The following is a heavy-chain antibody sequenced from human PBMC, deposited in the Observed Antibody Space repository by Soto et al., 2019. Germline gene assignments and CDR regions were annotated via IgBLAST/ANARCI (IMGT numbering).Heavy chain of an antibody. CDR3: ARGGRNIVATSYLDY. J-gene: IGHJ4*02. V-gene: IGHV4-59*01. CDR1: GGSISSYY. Sequence: SETLSLTCTVSGGSISSYYWSWIRQPPGKGLEWIGYIYYSGSTNYNPSLKSRVTISVDTSKNQFSLKLSSVTAADTAVYYCARGGRNIVATSYLDYWGQGTLVTVSS. CDR2: IYYSGST. D-gene: IGHD5-12*01.